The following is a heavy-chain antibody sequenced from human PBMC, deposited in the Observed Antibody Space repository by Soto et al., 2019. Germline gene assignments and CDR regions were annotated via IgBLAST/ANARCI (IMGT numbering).Heavy chain of an antibody. V-gene: IGHV4-39*01. D-gene: IGHD4-17*01. J-gene: IGHJ4*02. Sequence: SETLSLTCTVSGGSVTNSSYYWGWIRQSPGKGLEWIGSVYYRGRSYSKSSVKSRVTISVDTSKNRLSLSLNSVTASDTAVYFCVSQRTTVPTQAYFDYWGPGALVTVS. CDR1: GGSVTNSSYY. CDR2: VYYRGRS. CDR3: VSQRTTVPTQAYFDY.